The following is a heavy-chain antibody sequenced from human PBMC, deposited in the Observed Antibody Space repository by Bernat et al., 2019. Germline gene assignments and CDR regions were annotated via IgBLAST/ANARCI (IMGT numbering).Heavy chain of an antibody. J-gene: IGHJ3*02. CDR2: IRSKAYGGTT. Sequence: EVQLVESGGGLVQPGRSLRLSCTASGFTFGDYAMSWVRQAPGKGLEWVGFIRSKAYGGTTEYAASVKGRFTISRDDSKSIAYLQMNSLKTEDTAVYYCTRETKGSSGWLYIAAFDIWGQGKMVTVSS. CDR1: GFTFGDYA. V-gene: IGHV3-49*04. D-gene: IGHD6-19*01. CDR3: TRETKGSSGWLYIAAFDI.